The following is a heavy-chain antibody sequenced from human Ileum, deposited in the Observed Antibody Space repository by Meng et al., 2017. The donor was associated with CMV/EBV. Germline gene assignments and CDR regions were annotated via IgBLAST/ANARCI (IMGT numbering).Heavy chain of an antibody. CDR3: AKGSKDGYNGLFDY. CDR2: FSRSGEST. J-gene: IGHJ4*02. CDR1: GFTFSSHA. V-gene: IGHV3-23*01. Sequence: GESLKIPCAAPGFTFSSHAMSWVRQAPGKGPEGVSGFSRSGESTYHADSVRGRFNISRDNSKNTLYLQMDSLRAEDTALYYRAKGSKDGYNGLFDYWGQGALVTVSS. D-gene: IGHD5-24*01.